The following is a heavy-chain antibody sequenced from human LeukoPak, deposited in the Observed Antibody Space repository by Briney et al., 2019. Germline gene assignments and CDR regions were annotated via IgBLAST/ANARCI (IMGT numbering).Heavy chain of an antibody. V-gene: IGHV3-21*04. CDR2: ISSSSSYI. Sequence: GGSLRLSCAASGFTFSSYSMNWVRQAPGKGLEWVSSISSSSSYIYYADSVKGRFTISRDNAKNSLYLQMNSLRAEDTALYYCAKDMGSLRYFDWMFDYWGQGTLVTVSS. CDR3: AKDMGSLRYFDWMFDY. J-gene: IGHJ4*02. D-gene: IGHD3-9*01. CDR1: GFTFSSYS.